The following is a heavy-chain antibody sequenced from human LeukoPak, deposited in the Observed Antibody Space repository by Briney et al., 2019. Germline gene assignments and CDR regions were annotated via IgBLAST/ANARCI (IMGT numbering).Heavy chain of an antibody. V-gene: IGHV3-7*01. CDR3: ARGLYSSSPQY. CDR1: GFTFSSYW. Sequence: PGESLRLSCAVSGFTFSSYWMSWVRQAPGKGLEWVASIIQDGSEKNYVDSVKGRFTISRDNAKSSVFLQMNSLRVEDTAVYYCARGLYSSSPQYWGQGILVTVSS. D-gene: IGHD6-13*01. CDR2: IIQDGSEK. J-gene: IGHJ4*02.